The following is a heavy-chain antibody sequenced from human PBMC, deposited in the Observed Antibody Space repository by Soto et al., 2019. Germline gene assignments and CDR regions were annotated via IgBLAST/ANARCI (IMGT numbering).Heavy chain of an antibody. J-gene: IGHJ4*02. D-gene: IGHD4-17*01. V-gene: IGHV3-23*01. Sequence: EVQLLESGGGLVQPGGSLRLSCAASGFTFSSYGMSWVRQAPGKGLEWVSGISGGGGTTYYADSVKGRFTISRDNSKSTLYLQMNSLRAEDTAVYYCAKDGSTTVVTSSFYWGQGTLVTVSS. CDR3: AKDGSTTVVTSSFY. CDR2: ISGGGGTT. CDR1: GFTFSSYG.